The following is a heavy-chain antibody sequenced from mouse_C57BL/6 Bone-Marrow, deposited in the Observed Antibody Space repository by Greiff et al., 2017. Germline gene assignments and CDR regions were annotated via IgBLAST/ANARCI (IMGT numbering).Heavy chain of an antibody. D-gene: IGHD1-1*02. J-gene: IGHJ2*01. V-gene: IGHV1-64*01. CDR3: ASLGGYYFDY. Sequence: QVQLKESGAELVKPGASVKLSCKASGYTFTSYWMHWVKQRPGQGLEWIGMIHPNSGSTNYNEKFKSKATLTVDKSSSTAYMQLSSLTSEDSAVYYCASLGGYYFDYWGQGTTLTVSS. CDR2: IHPNSGST. CDR1: GYTFTSYW.